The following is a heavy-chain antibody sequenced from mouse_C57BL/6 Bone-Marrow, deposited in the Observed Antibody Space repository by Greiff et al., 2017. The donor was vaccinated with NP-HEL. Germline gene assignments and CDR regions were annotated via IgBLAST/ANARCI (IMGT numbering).Heavy chain of an antibody. Sequence: VQLQQSGPELVKPGASVKISCKASGYTFTDYYMNWVKQSHGKSLEWIGDINPNNGGTSYNQKFKGKATLTVDKSSSTAYMELRSLTSEDSAVYYCARGDDYYGSSSFDYWGQGTTLTVSS. D-gene: IGHD1-1*01. CDR1: GYTFTDYY. CDR2: INPNNGGT. V-gene: IGHV1-26*01. J-gene: IGHJ2*01. CDR3: ARGDDYYGSSSFDY.